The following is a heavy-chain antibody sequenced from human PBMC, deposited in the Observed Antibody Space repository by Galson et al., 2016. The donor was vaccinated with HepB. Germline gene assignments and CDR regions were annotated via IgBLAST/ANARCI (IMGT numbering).Heavy chain of an antibody. CDR2: IWYDGSNK. CDR1: GFTFSDYA. D-gene: IGHD1-7*01. Sequence: SLRLSCAASGFTFSDYALHWVRQAPGKGLEWVAVIWYDGSNKYYVDSVKGRFTISRDNVRNSLHLQMDSLGAEDTAVYYCARTLNGNYEAYFDYWGQGTLVTVSS. J-gene: IGHJ4*02. CDR3: ARTLNGNYEAYFDY. V-gene: IGHV3-33*01.